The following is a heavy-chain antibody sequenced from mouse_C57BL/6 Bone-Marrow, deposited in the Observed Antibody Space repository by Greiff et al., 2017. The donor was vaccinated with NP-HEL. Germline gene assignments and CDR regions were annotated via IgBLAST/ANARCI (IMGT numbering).Heavy chain of an antibody. CDR2: ISDGGSYT. J-gene: IGHJ3*01. CDR1: GFTFSSYA. Sequence: VQLQQSGGGLVKPGGSLKLSCAASGFTFSSYAMSWVRQTPEKRLEWVATISDGGSYTYYPDNVKGRFTISRDNAKNNLYLQMSHLKSEDTAMYYCARIYYDYDALGDWGQGTLVTVSA. V-gene: IGHV5-4*01. D-gene: IGHD2-4*01. CDR3: ARIYYDYDALGD.